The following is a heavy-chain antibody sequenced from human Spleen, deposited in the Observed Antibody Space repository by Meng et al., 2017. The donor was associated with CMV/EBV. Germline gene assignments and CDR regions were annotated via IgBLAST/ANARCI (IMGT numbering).Heavy chain of an antibody. D-gene: IGHD6-6*01. V-gene: IGHV3-23*01. CDR2: ITGSGGST. CDR1: TFTFSSYT. CDR3: AKVSKYSSSSSDASDI. J-gene: IGHJ3*02. Sequence: GGSLRLSCTASTFTFSSYTMTWVRQAPGKGLEWVSAITGSGGSTYYADSLKGRFTISRDNSKNTLYLQMNSLRTEDTAVYYCAKVSKYSSSSSDASDIWGQGTMVTVSS.